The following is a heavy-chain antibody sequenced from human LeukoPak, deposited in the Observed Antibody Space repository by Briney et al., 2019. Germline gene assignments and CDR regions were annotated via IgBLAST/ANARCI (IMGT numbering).Heavy chain of an antibody. D-gene: IGHD6-13*01. Sequence: SETLSLTCTVSGGSISSYYWSWIRLPPGKGLEWIGYIYYSGSTNYNPSVKSRVTISVDTSKNQFSLKLSSVTAADTAVYYCARLAAVAGHIDYWGQGTLVTVSS. CDR1: GGSISSYY. J-gene: IGHJ4*02. CDR3: ARLAAVAGHIDY. V-gene: IGHV4-59*08. CDR2: IYYSGST.